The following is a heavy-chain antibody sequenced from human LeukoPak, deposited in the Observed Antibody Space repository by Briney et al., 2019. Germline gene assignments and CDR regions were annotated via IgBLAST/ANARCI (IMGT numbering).Heavy chain of an antibody. CDR3: ARDSIAVSQDFDY. CDR1: GFTFSSYG. CDR2: IWYDGSNK. Sequence: PGRSLRLSCAASGFTFSSYGMHWVRQAPGKGLEWVAVIWYDGSNKYYADSVKGRFTISRGNSKNTLYLQMNSLRAEDTAVYYCARDSIAVSQDFDYWGQGTLVTVSS. D-gene: IGHD6-19*01. J-gene: IGHJ4*02. V-gene: IGHV3-33*01.